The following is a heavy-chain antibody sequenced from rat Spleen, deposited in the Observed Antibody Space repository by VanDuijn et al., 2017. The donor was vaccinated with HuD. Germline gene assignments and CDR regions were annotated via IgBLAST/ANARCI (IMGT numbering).Heavy chain of an antibody. Sequence: EVQLVESGGGLVQPGRSLKLSCVASGFTFNNYWMTWIRQAPKKGLEWVATIIYDGSSTYYRDSVKGRFTISRDNAKSTLYLEMDSLRSEDTATYYCATGGFQHYDGTYYYGWFAFWGQGTLVTVSS. V-gene: IGHV5-31*01. CDR3: ATGGFQHYDGTYYYGWFAF. D-gene: IGHD1-12*02. J-gene: IGHJ3*01. CDR1: GFTFNNYW. CDR2: IIYDGSST.